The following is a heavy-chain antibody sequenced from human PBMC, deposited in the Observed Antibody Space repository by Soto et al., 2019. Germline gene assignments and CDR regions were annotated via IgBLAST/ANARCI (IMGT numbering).Heavy chain of an antibody. Sequence: GGSLRLSCEASGFTLRNYAMTWVRQAPGKGLEWVSLISANDVGTYYAESVKTRFTISTDQSRNTVYLQMDSLRADDTAIYYCAKAKNASNWDNRRPLDYCGEGTLVTVSS. J-gene: IGHJ4*02. CDR2: ISANDVGT. D-gene: IGHD7-27*01. CDR3: AKAKNASNWDNRRPLDY. V-gene: IGHV3-23*01. CDR1: GFTLRNYA.